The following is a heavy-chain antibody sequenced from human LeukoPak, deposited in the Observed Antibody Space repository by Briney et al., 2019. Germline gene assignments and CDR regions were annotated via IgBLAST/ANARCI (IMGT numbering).Heavy chain of an antibody. Sequence: PGGSLRLSCAASGFTFSSYAMSWVRQAPGKGLEWVSAISGSGGSTYYADSVKGRFTISRDNSKNTLYLQMNSLRAEDTAVYYCAKGVVAVAGAEYYFDYWGQGTLVTVSS. J-gene: IGHJ4*02. CDR2: ISGSGGST. D-gene: IGHD6-19*01. CDR3: AKGVVAVAGAEYYFDY. CDR1: GFTFSSYA. V-gene: IGHV3-23*01.